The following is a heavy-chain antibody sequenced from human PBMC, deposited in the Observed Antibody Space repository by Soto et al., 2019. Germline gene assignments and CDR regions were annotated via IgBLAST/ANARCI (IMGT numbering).Heavy chain of an antibody. V-gene: IGHV3-7*01. CDR3: ARDHVMVAPIALDY. CDR2: IKQDGSEK. J-gene: IGHJ4*02. D-gene: IGHD2-15*01. Sequence: EVQLVESGGGLVQPGGSLRLSCAASGFTFSSYWMSWVRQAPGKGLEWVANIKQDGSEKYYVDSVKGRFTISRDNAKNSLYLQMNSLRAEDTAVYYCARDHVMVAPIALDYWGQGTLVTVSS. CDR1: GFTFSSYW.